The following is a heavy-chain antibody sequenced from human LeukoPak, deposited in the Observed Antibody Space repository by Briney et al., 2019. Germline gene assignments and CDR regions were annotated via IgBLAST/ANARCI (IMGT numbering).Heavy chain of an antibody. D-gene: IGHD2-15*01. CDR2: FDPEDGET. Sequence: ASVKVSCKASGGTFSSYAISWVRQAPGQGLEWMGGFDPEDGETIYAQKFQGRVTMTEDTSTDTAYMELSSLRSEDTAVYYCATIWEIGYCSGGSCYDSRDYWGQGTLVTVSS. CDR1: GGTFSSYA. CDR3: ATIWEIGYCSGGSCYDSRDY. J-gene: IGHJ4*02. V-gene: IGHV1-24*01.